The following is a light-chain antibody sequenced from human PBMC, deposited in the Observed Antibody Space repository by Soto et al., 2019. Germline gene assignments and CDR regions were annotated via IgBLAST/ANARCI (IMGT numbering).Light chain of an antibody. J-gene: IGLJ2*01. CDR2: GNS. Sequence: QSVLTQPPSVSGAPGQRVTISCTGSSSNIGSVYDVHWYQQLPRTAPKLLIYGNSNRPSGVPDRFSGSKSGTSASLAITGLQAEDEADYYCQSYDSSLSGSKVVFGGGTKLTVL. CDR1: SSNIGSVYD. CDR3: QSYDSSLSGSKVV. V-gene: IGLV1-40*01.